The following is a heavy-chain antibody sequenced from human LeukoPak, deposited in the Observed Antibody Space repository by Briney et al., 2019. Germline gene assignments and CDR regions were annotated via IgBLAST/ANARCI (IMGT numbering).Heavy chain of an antibody. CDR1: GGSISSSSYY. D-gene: IGHD1-26*01. Sequence: PSETLSLTCTVSGGSISSSSYYWGWIRQPPGKGLEWIGSIYYSGSTYYNPSLKSRVTISVDTSKNQFSLKLSSVTAADTAVYYCARAGVGAIGYWGQGTLVTVSS. J-gene: IGHJ4*02. V-gene: IGHV4-39*01. CDR3: ARAGVGAIGY. CDR2: IYYSGST.